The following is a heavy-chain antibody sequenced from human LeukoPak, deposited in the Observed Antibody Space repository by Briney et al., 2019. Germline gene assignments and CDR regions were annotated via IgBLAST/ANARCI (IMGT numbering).Heavy chain of an antibody. V-gene: IGHV1-69*06. J-gene: IGHJ6*03. CDR1: GGTFSSYA. CDR2: IIPIFGTT. Sequence: SVKVSCKASGGTFSSYAISWVRQAPGQGLEWMGGIIPIFGTTNYAQKFQGRVTITADKSTSTAYMELSSLRSEDTAVYYCATGMVPAAKGRDYYHYYMDVWGKGTTVTVSS. CDR3: ATGMVPAAKGRDYYHYYMDV. D-gene: IGHD2-2*01.